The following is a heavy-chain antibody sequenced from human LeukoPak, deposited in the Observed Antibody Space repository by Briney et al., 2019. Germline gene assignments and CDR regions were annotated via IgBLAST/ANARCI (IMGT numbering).Heavy chain of an antibody. Sequence: SSETLSLTCTVSGGSISSYYWGWIRQPPGKGLEWIGSIYYSGSTYYNPSLKSRVTISVDTSKNQFSLKLSSVTAADTAVYYCARVVASSSGWPYYYYYYYMDVWGKGTTVTVSS. J-gene: IGHJ6*03. D-gene: IGHD6-19*01. CDR2: IYYSGST. CDR1: GGSISSYY. V-gene: IGHV4-39*07. CDR3: ARVVASSSGWPYYYYYYYMDV.